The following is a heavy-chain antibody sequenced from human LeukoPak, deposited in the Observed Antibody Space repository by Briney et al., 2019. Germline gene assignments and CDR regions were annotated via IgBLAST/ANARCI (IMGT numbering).Heavy chain of an antibody. CDR3: ARYSSSWGLFDY. V-gene: IGHV3-30*04. CDR2: ISYDGSNK. D-gene: IGHD6-13*01. CDR1: GFTFSSYA. J-gene: IGHJ4*02. Sequence: PGGSLRLSCAASGFTFSSYAMHWVRQAPGKGLEWVAVISYDGSNKYYADSVKGRFTISRGNSKNTLYLQMNSLRAEDTAVYYCARYSSSWGLFDYWGQGTLVTVSS.